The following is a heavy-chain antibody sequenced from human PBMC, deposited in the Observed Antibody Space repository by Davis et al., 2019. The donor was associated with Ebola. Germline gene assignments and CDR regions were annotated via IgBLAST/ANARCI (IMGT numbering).Heavy chain of an antibody. CDR1: GGSFSGYY. Sequence: SETLSLTCAVYGGSFSGYYWSWIRQLPGKGLEWIGEINHSGSTNYNPSLKSRVTISVDTSKNQFSLKLSSVTAADTAVYYCARGRLLWFGELFPWGQGTLVTVSS. V-gene: IGHV4-34*01. J-gene: IGHJ5*02. CDR3: ARGRLLWFGELFP. CDR2: INHSGST. D-gene: IGHD3-10*01.